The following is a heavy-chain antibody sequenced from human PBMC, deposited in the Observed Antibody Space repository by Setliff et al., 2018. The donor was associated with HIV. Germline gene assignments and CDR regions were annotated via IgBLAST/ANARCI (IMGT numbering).Heavy chain of an antibody. Sequence: ASVKVSCKTSGYTFISYGTTWVRQAPGQGLEWMGWISVDKGNTKFAQRFQDRLTMTTDTSTNTAYMELRNLRSDDTAVYYCARVADTSLSRVGATRWFDPWGQGTLVTVSS. J-gene: IGHJ5*02. CDR3: ARVADTSLSRVGATRWFDP. D-gene: IGHD1-26*01. CDR2: ISVDKGNT. V-gene: IGHV1-18*01. CDR1: GYTFISYG.